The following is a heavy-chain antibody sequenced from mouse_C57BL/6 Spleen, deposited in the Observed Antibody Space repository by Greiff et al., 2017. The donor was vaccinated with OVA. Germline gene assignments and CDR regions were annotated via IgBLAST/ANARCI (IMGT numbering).Heavy chain of an antibody. J-gene: IGHJ3*01. CDR3: ARDLSLFAY. V-gene: IGHV5-4*01. Sequence: EVKLVESGGGLVKPGGSLKLSCAASGFTFSSYAMSWVRQTPEKRLEWVATISDGGSYTYYPDNVKGRFTISRDNAKNNLYLQMSHLKSEDTAMYYCARDLSLFAYWGQGTLVTVSA. CDR2: ISDGGSYT. CDR1: GFTFSSYA.